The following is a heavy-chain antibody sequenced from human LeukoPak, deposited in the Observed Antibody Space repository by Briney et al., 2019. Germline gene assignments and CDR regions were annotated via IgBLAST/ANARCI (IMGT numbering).Heavy chain of an antibody. V-gene: IGHV4-39*07. J-gene: IGHJ4*02. D-gene: IGHD2-2*01. Sequence: SETLSLTCTVSGGSISSSSYYWGWIRQPPGKGLEWIGSIYYSGSTYYRSTYYNPSLKSRVTISVDTSKNQFSLKLSSVTAADTAVYYCAREYCSSTSCSLDYWGQGTLVTVSS. CDR1: GGSISSSSYY. CDR3: AREYCSSTSCSLDY. CDR2: IYYSGSTYYRST.